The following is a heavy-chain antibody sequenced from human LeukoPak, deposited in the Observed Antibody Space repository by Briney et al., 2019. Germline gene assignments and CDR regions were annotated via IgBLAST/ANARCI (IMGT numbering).Heavy chain of an antibody. V-gene: IGHV1-46*01. J-gene: IGHJ4*02. D-gene: IGHD3-9*01. CDR1: GYTFTSYY. Sequence: ASVKVSCKASGYTFTSYYMHWVRQAPGQGLEWMGITNPSGGSTSYAQKFQGRVTMTRDTSTSTVYMELSSLRSEDTAVYYCARDPNDILTGYSFDYWGQGTLVTVSS. CDR3: ARDPNDILTGYSFDY. CDR2: TNPSGGST.